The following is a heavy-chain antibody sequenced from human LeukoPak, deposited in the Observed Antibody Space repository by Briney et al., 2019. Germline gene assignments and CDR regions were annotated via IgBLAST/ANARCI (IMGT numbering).Heavy chain of an antibody. CDR2: INPNSGGT. Sequence: ASVKVSCKASGYTFTGYYMRWVRQAPGQGLEWMGWINPNSGGTNYAQKFQGRVTMTRDTSISTAYMELSRLRSDDTAVYYCARAGYSYGPLDVWGQGTTVTVSS. V-gene: IGHV1-2*02. D-gene: IGHD5-18*01. J-gene: IGHJ6*02. CDR3: ARAGYSYGPLDV. CDR1: GYTFTGYY.